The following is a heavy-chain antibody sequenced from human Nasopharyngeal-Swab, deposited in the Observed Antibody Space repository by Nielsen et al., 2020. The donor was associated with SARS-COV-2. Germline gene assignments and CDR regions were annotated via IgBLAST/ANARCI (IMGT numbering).Heavy chain of an antibody. V-gene: IGHV2-26*01. Sequence: GPTLVKPTETLTLTCTVSGFSLSNVRVGVSWIRQTPGKALEWLAHIFSNDEKSYSTSLKSRLTISKDTSKSQVVLTMTNMDPVDTATYYCARSYSSAWSYQVRSFDPWGQGTLVTVSS. CDR3: ARSYSSAWSYQVRSFDP. D-gene: IGHD6-19*01. CDR1: GFSLSNVRVG. CDR2: IFSNDEK. J-gene: IGHJ5*02.